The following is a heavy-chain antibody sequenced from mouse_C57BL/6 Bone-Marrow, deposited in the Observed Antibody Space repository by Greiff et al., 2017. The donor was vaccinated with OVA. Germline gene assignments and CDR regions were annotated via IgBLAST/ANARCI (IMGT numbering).Heavy chain of an antibody. V-gene: IGHV1-9*01. D-gene: IGHD2-13*01. CDR2: ILPGSGST. J-gene: IGHJ3*01. CDR1: GYTFTGYW. Sequence: QVQLQQSGAELMKPGASVKLSCKASGYTFTGYWIEWVKQRPGHGLEWIGEILPGSGSTNHNEKFKGKATFTADTSSNTAYMQLSSLTTEDSASYYCARGWGLPIAYWGQGTLVTVSA. CDR3: ARGWGLPIAY.